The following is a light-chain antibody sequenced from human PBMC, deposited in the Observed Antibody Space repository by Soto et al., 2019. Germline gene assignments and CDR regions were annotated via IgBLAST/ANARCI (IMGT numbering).Light chain of an antibody. CDR2: LVS. CDR1: QGLLHSNGYNY. J-gene: IGKJ5*01. CDR3: MQALQTPLT. Sequence: IVLPQSPGSLPPTPGAPAGTSCTPKQGLLHSNGYNYVDCYLQQPRQPPHLLIYLVSNRASGLPDRFSGSGSGTDFTLKISRVEAEDVGLYYCMQALQTPLTFGQGTRLEIK. V-gene: IGKV2-28*01.